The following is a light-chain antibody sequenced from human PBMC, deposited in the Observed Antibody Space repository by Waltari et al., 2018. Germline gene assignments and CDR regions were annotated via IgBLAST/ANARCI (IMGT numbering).Light chain of an antibody. V-gene: IGLV3-21*02. CDR2: DDR. CDR1: NLSAKS. J-gene: IGLJ2*01. CDR3: QVWDTTGDHVV. Sequence: SYVLTQPPSVSVPPGRTARIPCSGNNLSAKSVHWYRQKPGQAPVLVVHDDRDRPSGTPERVSGSNSGNTATLTVSRVEAGDEAVYYCQVWDTTGDHVVFGGGTRLTVL.